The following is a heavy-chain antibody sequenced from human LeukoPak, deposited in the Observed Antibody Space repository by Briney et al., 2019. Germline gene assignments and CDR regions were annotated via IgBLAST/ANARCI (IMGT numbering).Heavy chain of an antibody. Sequence: SVKVSCKASGYTFTGYYMHWVRQAPGQGLEWMGWIIPIFGTANYAQKFQGRVTITADESTSTAYMELSSLRSEDTAVYYCARVRDGYNDAFDIWGQGTMVTVSS. CDR3: ARVRDGYNDAFDI. J-gene: IGHJ3*02. CDR1: GYTFTGYY. CDR2: IIPIFGTA. V-gene: IGHV1-69*13. D-gene: IGHD5-24*01.